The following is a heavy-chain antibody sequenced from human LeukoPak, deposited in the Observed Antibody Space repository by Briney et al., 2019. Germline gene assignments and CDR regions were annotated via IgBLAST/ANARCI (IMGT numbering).Heavy chain of an antibody. CDR2: ITGSGEST. CDR3: AKRSSSSSGYFDY. J-gene: IGHJ4*02. V-gene: IGHV3-23*01. D-gene: IGHD6-13*01. Sequence: GGSLRLSCAASGFTFSNCGMHWVRQAPGKGLEWVSAITGSGESTDYADSVKGRFTISRDNSKNTLYLQMSSLRAEDTAVYYCAKRSSSSSGYFDYWGQGTLVTVSS. CDR1: GFTFSNCG.